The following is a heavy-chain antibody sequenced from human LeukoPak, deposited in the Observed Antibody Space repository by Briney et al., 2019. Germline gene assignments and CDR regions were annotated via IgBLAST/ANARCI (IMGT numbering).Heavy chain of an antibody. CDR2: ISGDGGST. V-gene: IGHV3-43*02. Sequence: PGGSLRLSCAASGCTCDDYAMHWVRQAPGKGLEWVSLISGDGGSTYYADSVKGRFTISRDNSKNSLYLQMNSLRTEDTALYYCAKGFRANRGVPLGYWGQGTLVTVSS. J-gene: IGHJ4*02. D-gene: IGHD1-14*01. CDR3: AKGFRANRGVPLGY. CDR1: GCTCDDYA.